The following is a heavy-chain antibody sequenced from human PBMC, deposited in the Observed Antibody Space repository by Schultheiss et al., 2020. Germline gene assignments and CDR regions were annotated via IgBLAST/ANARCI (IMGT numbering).Heavy chain of an antibody. D-gene: IGHD5-24*01. Sequence: GGSLRLSCAASGFTFSGYWMSWVRQAPGEGLEWVANINPDGSEKYYVDSVKGRFTISRDNAKNSLYLQMNSLRAEDTAVYYCAKFKTGPKEKTHPYYYMDVWGKGATVTVSS. CDR1: GFTFSGYW. V-gene: IGHV3-7*03. CDR2: INPDGSEK. CDR3: AKFKTGPKEKTHPYYYMDV. J-gene: IGHJ6*03.